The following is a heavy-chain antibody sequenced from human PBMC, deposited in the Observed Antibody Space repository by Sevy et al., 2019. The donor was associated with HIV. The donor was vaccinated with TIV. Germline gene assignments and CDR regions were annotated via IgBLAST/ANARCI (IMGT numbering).Heavy chain of an antibody. CDR1: GGSVSSGTYY. CDR3: ARVPRGQLWYSGSLGGYYYHMDV. CDR2: IYKTGST. Sequence: SETLSLSCSVSGGSVSSGTYYWSLIRQPPGKGLEWIGHIYKTGSTNYKLSLQSRVTISVDTSTNQFSLRLRSVTAAETAVYYCARVPRGQLWYSGSLGGYYYHMDVWGKGTTVTVSS. D-gene: IGHD3-16*01. V-gene: IGHV4-61*01. J-gene: IGHJ6*03.